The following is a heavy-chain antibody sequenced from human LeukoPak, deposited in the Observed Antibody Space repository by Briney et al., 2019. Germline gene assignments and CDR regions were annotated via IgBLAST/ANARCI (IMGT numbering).Heavy chain of an antibody. J-gene: IGHJ4*02. CDR1: GFIFSSYA. D-gene: IGHD2-15*01. Sequence: PGGSLRLSCAASGFIFSSYAMSWVRQAPGKGLEWVSAISGSGGSTYYADSVKGRFTISRDNSKNTLYLQMNSLRAEDTAVYYCARLRYCSGGSCYFFDYWGQGTLVTVSS. CDR2: ISGSGGST. V-gene: IGHV3-23*01. CDR3: ARLRYCSGGSCYFFDY.